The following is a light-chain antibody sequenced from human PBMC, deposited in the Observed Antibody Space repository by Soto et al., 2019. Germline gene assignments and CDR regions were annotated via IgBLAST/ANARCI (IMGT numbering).Light chain of an antibody. V-gene: IGKV3-15*01. CDR3: QQRSNWPPKIT. J-gene: IGKJ5*01. CDR1: QSVSRI. CDR2: GAS. Sequence: EIVMTQSPATLSVSPGERTTLSCRASQSVSRILAWYQQKPGQAPRLLIYGASTRATGIPVRFSGSGSGTDFTLTISSLEPEDFAVYYCQQRSNWPPKITFGQGTRLEIK.